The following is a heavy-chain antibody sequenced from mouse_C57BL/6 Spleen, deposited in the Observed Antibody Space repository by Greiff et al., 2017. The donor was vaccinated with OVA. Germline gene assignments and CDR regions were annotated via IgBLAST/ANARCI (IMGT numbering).Heavy chain of an antibody. CDR1: GYTFTSYW. J-gene: IGHJ4*01. Sequence: VQLKQPGTELVKPGASVKLSCKASGYTFTSYWMHWVKQRPGQGLEWIGNINPSNGGTNYNEKFKSKATLTVDKSSSTAYMQLSSLTSEDSAVYYCAKSLYYGSSYDYAMDYWGQGTSVTVSS. CDR3: AKSLYYGSSYDYAMDY. D-gene: IGHD1-1*01. V-gene: IGHV1-53*01. CDR2: INPSNGGT.